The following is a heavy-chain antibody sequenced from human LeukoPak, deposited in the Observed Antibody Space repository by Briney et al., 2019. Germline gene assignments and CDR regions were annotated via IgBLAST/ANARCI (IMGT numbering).Heavy chain of an antibody. CDR1: GGSISSYY. CDR2: IYYSGST. CDR3: ASGARGYSYGYVDY. V-gene: IGHV4-59*06. Sequence: PSETLSLTCTVSGGSISSYYWSWIRQHPGKGLEWIGYIYYSGSTYYNPSLKSRVTISVDTSKNQFSLKLSSVTAADTAVYYCASGARGYSYGYVDYWGQGTLVTVSS. D-gene: IGHD5-18*01. J-gene: IGHJ4*02.